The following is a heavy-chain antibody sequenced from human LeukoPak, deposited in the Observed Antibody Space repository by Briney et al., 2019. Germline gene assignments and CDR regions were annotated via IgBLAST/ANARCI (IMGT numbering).Heavy chain of an antibody. D-gene: IGHD3-3*01. Sequence: PSETLSLTCTVSGGSISSGSYYWNWIRQPDGKGLEWIGRIYTSGSTNYNPSLKSRVTISLDTSKNQFSLKLSSVTAADTAVYYCARAGGYDFWSGDQFDYWGQGTLVTVSS. V-gene: IGHV4-61*02. CDR1: GGSISSGSYY. CDR3: ARAGGYDFWSGDQFDY. J-gene: IGHJ4*02. CDR2: IYTSGST.